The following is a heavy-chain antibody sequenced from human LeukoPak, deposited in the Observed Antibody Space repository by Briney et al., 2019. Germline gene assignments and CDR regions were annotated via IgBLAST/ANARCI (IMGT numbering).Heavy chain of an antibody. CDR2: IKEDGSGK. J-gene: IGHJ4*02. V-gene: IGHV3-7*01. Sequence: GGSLRLSCAASGFTFSRFWMTWVRQAPGKGLEWVANIKEDGSGKYYVDSVKGRFTISKYNAKNSVFLQMNSLRVEDTAIYYCARDASRGFDYWGQGTLVTVSS. CDR1: GFTFSRFW. CDR3: ARDASRGFDY. D-gene: IGHD2-2*01.